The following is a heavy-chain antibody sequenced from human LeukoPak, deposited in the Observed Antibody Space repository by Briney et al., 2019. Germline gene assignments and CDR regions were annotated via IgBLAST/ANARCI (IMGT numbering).Heavy chain of an antibody. J-gene: IGHJ4*02. V-gene: IGHV3-11*06. Sequence: GGSLRLSCAASGFTFSDYYMSWIRQAPGKGLEWVSYISSSSIYTNYADSVKGRFTISRDNAKNSLYLQMNSLRAEDTAVYYCAREGDLKGFGELSFDYWGQGTLVTVSS. CDR1: GFTFSDYY. CDR2: ISSSSIYT. CDR3: AREGDLKGFGELSFDY. D-gene: IGHD3-10*01.